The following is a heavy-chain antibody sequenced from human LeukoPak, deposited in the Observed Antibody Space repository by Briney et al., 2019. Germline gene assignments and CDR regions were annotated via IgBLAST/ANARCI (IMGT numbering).Heavy chain of an antibody. CDR1: GGSISSYY. CDR3: ATNRRFLEWLFFDY. J-gene: IGHJ4*02. CDR2: IYYSGST. Sequence: PSETLSLTCTASGGSISSYYWSWIRQPPGKGLEWIGYIYYSGSTYYNPSLKSRVTISVDTSKNHFSLKLSSVTAADTAVYYCATNRRFLEWLFFDYWGQGTLVTVSS. V-gene: IGHV4-59*06. D-gene: IGHD3-3*01.